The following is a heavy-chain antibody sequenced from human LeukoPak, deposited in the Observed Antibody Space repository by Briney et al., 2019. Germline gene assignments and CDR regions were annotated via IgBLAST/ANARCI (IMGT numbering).Heavy chain of an antibody. J-gene: IGHJ5*02. CDR1: GFSFSSYA. D-gene: IGHD5-24*01. CDR3: ARGGNYFSA. CDR2: ISNNGANK. Sequence: GGSLRLSCAASGFSFSSYAMFWVRQAPGKGLEWVTAISNNGANKHYAVSVKGRFTISRDNSNNTLYLQLSSLRVEDTAEYFCARGGNYFSAWGQGTQVTVSS. V-gene: IGHV3-30-3*01.